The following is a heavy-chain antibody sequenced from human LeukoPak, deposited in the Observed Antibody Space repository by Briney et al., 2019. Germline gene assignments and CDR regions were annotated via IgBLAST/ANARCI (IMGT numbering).Heavy chain of an antibody. D-gene: IGHD4-23*01. CDR3: VRGVTVPNDYGMDV. J-gene: IGHJ6*02. CDR1: GGSISSYC. Sequence: SETLSLTCTVSGGSISSYCWNWIRQPAGKGLEWIGRKYSSGSPNQSPSLQSRVTMSVDTSKNQFSLKLRSVTAADTAVYYCVRGVTVPNDYGMDVWGQGTTVTVSS. CDR2: KYSSGSP. V-gene: IGHV4-4*07.